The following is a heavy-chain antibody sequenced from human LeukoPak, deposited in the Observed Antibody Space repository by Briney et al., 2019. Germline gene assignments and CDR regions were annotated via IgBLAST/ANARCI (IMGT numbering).Heavy chain of an antibody. Sequence: GGSLRLSCAASGFTFSSYSMNWVRQAPGKGLEWVSYISSSSTIYYADSVKGRFTISRDNAKNSLYLQMNSLRAEDTAVYYCARDPWAAAAVLYYFDYWGQGTLVTVSS. J-gene: IGHJ4*02. CDR2: ISSSSTI. CDR1: GFTFSSYS. V-gene: IGHV3-48*01. D-gene: IGHD6-13*01. CDR3: ARDPWAAAAVLYYFDY.